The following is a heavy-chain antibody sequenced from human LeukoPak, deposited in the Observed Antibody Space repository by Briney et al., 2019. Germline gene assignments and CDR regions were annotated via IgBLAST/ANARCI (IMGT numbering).Heavy chain of an antibody. J-gene: IGHJ4*02. D-gene: IGHD3-10*01. V-gene: IGHV3-9*01. CDR2: ISWNSGSI. CDR1: GFTFDDYA. CDR3: AKGIHWFGELIPAFDY. Sequence: GGSLRLSCAASGFTFDDYAMHWVRQAPGKGLEWVSGISWNSGSIGYADSVKGRFTISRDNAKNSLYLQMNSLRAEDTALYYCAKGIHWFGELIPAFDYWGQGTLVTVSS.